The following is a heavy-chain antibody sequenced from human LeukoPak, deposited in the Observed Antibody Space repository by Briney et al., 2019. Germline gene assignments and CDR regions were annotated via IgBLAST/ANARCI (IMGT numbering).Heavy chain of an antibody. V-gene: IGHV3-30*04. Sequence: PWGSLRLSCAASGFTFSSYAMHWVRQAPGKGLEWVAVISYDGSNKYYADSVKGRFTISRDNSKNTLYLQMNSLRAEDTAVYYCARESPYGLDYWGQGTLVTVSS. J-gene: IGHJ4*02. CDR2: ISYDGSNK. D-gene: IGHD3-10*01. CDR3: ARESPYGLDY. CDR1: GFTFSSYA.